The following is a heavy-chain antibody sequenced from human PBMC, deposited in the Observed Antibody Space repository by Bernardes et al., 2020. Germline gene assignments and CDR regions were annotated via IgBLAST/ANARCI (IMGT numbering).Heavy chain of an antibody. CDR1: GYTFTSYD. J-gene: IGHJ4*02. CDR3: ARGETTVNTTAFDY. D-gene: IGHD4-17*01. CDR2: MNPNSGNT. V-gene: IGHV1-8*01. Sequence: ASVKVSCKASGYTFTSYDINWVRQATGQGLEWMGWMNPNSGNTGYAQKFKGRVTMTRNTSISTAYMELSSLRSEDTAVYYCARGETTVNTTAFDYGGQGTLVTVSS.